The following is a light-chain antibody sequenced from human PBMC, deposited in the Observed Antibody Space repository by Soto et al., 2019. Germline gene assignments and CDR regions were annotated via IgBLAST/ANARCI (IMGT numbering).Light chain of an antibody. Sequence: DIVLTQSPATLSLSPGERATLSCRASQSVSNNLAWYQKKPGQPPRLLIYGASTEATNIPTRFSGSGSGTDFTLTISSLQSEDFAVYYYHQYNSWPWTFGHGTNVEIK. CDR2: GAS. V-gene: IGKV3-15*01. J-gene: IGKJ1*01. CDR1: QSVSNN. CDR3: HQYNSWPWT.